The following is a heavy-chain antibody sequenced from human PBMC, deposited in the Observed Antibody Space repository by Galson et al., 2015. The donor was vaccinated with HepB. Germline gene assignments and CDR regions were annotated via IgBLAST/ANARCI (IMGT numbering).Heavy chain of an antibody. J-gene: IGHJ4*02. D-gene: IGHD3-10*01. V-gene: IGHV1-46*01. CDR2: INPSGGST. CDR1: GYTFTSYY. Sequence: SCKASGYTFTSYYMHWVRQAPGQGLEWMGIINPSGGSTSYAQKFQGRVTMTRDTSTSTVYMELSSLRSEDTAVYYCARAHGKTMVRGVWDYFDYWGQGTLVTVSS. CDR3: ARAHGKTMVRGVWDYFDY.